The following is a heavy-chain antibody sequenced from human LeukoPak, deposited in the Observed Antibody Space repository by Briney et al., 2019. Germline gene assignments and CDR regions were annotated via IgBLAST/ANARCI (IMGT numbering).Heavy chain of an antibody. CDR1: GGTFSSYA. D-gene: IGHD1-1*01. CDR3: ARGRGTTILSACDY. V-gene: IGHV1-69*04. Sequence: SVKVSCKASGGTFSSYAISWLRQAPGQGLEWMGRIIPILGIANYAQKFQGRVTITADKSTSTAYMELSSLRSEDTAVYYCARGRGTTILSACDYWGQGTLVTVSS. CDR2: IIPILGIA. J-gene: IGHJ4*02.